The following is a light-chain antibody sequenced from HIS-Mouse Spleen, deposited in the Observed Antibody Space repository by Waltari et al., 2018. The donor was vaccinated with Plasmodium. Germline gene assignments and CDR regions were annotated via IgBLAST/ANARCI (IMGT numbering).Light chain of an antibody. V-gene: IGKV1-39*01. CDR3: QQSYSTWT. CDR1: QSIRSY. CDR2: AAS. Sequence: DIQMTQSPSSLSASVGDQVTITCRASQSIRSYLNWYQQKPGKAPKLLIYAASSLQSGVPSRFSGSGSGTDFTLTISSLQPEDFATYYCQQSYSTWTFGQGTKVEIK. J-gene: IGKJ1*01.